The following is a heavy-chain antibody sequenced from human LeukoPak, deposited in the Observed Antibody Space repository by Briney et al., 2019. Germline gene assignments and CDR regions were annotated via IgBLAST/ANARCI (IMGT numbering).Heavy chain of an antibody. CDR3: AKDGSYYFDY. Sequence: GGSLRLSCAASGFTFSTYNMNWVRQAPGKGLEWVSAVGGTDGRTYYAAFVKGRFTIYRDNSKNTLYLQMNSLRAEDTAVYYCAKDGSYYFDYWGQGTLVTVS. CDR2: VGGTDGRT. V-gene: IGHV3-23*01. CDR1: GFTFSTYN. J-gene: IGHJ4*02.